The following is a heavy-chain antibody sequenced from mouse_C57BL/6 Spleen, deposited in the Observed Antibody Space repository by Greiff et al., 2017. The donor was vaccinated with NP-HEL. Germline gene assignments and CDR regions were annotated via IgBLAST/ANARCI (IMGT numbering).Heavy chain of an antibody. CDR3: TRRGGYYAMDY. CDR2: IDPETGGT. V-gene: IGHV1-15*01. CDR1: GYTFTDYE. J-gene: IGHJ4*01. Sequence: QVQLQQSGAELVRPGASVTLSCKASGYTFTDYEMYWVKQTPVHGLEWIGAIDPETGGTAYNQKFKGKAILTADKSSSTAYMELRSLTSEDSAVYYCTRRGGYYAMDYWGQGTSVTVSS.